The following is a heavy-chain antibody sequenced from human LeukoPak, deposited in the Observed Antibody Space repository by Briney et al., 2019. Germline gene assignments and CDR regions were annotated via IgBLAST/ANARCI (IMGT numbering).Heavy chain of an antibody. Sequence: ASVKLSCTASGYTFTSYGISWVRQAPGQGLEWMGWISAYNGNTNYAQKLQGRVTITTDTSTSTAYMELRSLRSDDTAVYYCARYSYGSITFDYWGQGTLVTVAS. D-gene: IGHD5-18*01. CDR3: ARYSYGSITFDY. J-gene: IGHJ4*02. V-gene: IGHV1-18*01. CDR1: GYTFTSYG. CDR2: ISAYNGNT.